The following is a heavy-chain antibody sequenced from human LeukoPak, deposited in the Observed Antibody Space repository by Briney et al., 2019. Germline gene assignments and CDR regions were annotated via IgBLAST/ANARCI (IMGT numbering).Heavy chain of an antibody. Sequence: SETLSLTCTVSGGSISSGSYYWSWIRQPAGKGLEWIGRTYTSGSTNYNPSLKSRVTISVDTSKNQFSLKLSSVTAADTAVYYCARVAYGGNSGFPFDYWGQGTLVTVSS. V-gene: IGHV4-61*02. CDR3: ARVAYGGNSGFPFDY. CDR2: TYTSGST. J-gene: IGHJ4*02. CDR1: GGSISSGSYY. D-gene: IGHD4-23*01.